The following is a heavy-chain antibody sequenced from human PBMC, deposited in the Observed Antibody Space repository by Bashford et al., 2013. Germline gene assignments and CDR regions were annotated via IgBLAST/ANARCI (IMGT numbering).Heavy chain of an antibody. CDR3: ARVTISFGMDV. D-gene: IGHD3-3*01. Sequence: VRQPPRKGLEWVSVTYSGGSTYYADSVKGRFTISRDNSKNTLYLQMNSLRAEDTAVYHCARVTISFGMDVWGQGTTVTVSS. CDR2: TYSGGST. V-gene: IGHV3-53*01. J-gene: IGHJ6*02.